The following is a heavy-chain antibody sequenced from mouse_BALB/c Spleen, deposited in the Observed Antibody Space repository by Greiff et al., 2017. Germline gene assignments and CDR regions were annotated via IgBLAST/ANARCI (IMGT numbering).Heavy chain of an antibody. J-gene: IGHJ1*01. CDR2: IWSGGST. CDR3: ARNLYYDYDGWYFDV. CDR1: GFSLTSYG. Sequence: VQLQQSGPGLVQPSQSLSITCTVSGFSLTSYGVHWVRQSPGKGLEWLGVIWSGGSTDYNAAFISRLSISKDNSKSQVFFKMNSLQANDTAIYYCARNLYYDYDGWYFDVWGAGTTVTVSS. V-gene: IGHV2-2*02. D-gene: IGHD2-4*01.